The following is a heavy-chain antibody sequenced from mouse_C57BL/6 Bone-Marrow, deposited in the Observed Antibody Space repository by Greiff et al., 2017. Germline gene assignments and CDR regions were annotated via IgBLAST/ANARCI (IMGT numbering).Heavy chain of an antibody. Sequence: EVQLQQSGAELVRPGASVKLSCTASGFNIKDDYMHWVKQRPEQGLEWIGWIDPENGDTEYASKFQGKATITADTSSNTAYLQLSSLTSEDTAVYDCTTEEEYDGRAYWGQVTMVNVSA. J-gene: IGHJ3*01. D-gene: IGHD2-14*01. CDR1: GFNIKDDY. CDR2: IDPENGDT. CDR3: TTEEEYDGRAY. V-gene: IGHV14-4*01.